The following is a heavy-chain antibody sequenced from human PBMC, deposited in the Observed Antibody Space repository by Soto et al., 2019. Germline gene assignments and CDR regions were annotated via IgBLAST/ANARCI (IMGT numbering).Heavy chain of an antibody. Sequence: GGSLRLSCAASGFTFSSYWMSWVRQAPGKGLEWVANIKQDGSEKYYVDSVKGRFTISRDNAKNSLYLQMNSLRAEDTAVYYCARARGHYDILTGYYNVAFDIWGQGTMVTVSS. V-gene: IGHV3-7*01. J-gene: IGHJ3*02. CDR2: IKQDGSEK. CDR1: GFTFSSYW. CDR3: ARARGHYDILTGYYNVAFDI. D-gene: IGHD3-9*01.